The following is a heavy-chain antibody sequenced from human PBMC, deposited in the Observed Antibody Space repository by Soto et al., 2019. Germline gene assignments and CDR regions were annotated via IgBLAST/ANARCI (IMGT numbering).Heavy chain of an antibody. V-gene: IGHV1-69*06. J-gene: IGHJ6*02. D-gene: IGHD2-2*01. CDR2: IIPIFNTA. CDR3: ARGLVVPAGIRYYYYGMDV. Sequence: SVKVSCKASGGTFSNYAISWVRQAPGQGLEWMGGIIPIFNTANYAQKFQGRVTITADKSTSTAYMELSSLRSEDTAVYHCARGLVVPAGIRYYYYGMDVWGQGTTVTVSS. CDR1: GGTFSNYA.